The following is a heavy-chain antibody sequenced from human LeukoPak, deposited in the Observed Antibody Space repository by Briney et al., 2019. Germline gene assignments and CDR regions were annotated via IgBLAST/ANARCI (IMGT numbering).Heavy chain of an antibody. D-gene: IGHD5-18*01. CDR2: INPNSGGT. CDR1: GYTFTCYY. J-gene: IGHJ6*03. V-gene: IGHV1-2*02. Sequence: ASVKVSCKASGYTFTCYYMHWVRQAPGQGLEWMGWINPNSGGTNYAQKFQGRVTMTRDTSISTAYMELSRLRSDDTAVYYCARLGYSYGYNYYYYMDVWGKGTTVTVSS. CDR3: ARLGYSYGYNYYYYMDV.